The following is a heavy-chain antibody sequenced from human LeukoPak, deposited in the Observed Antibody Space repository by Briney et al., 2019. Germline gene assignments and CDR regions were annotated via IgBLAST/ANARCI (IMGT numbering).Heavy chain of an antibody. CDR3: ARVPRGTYCSGGSCYRSPSWFDP. CDR1: GGSISSYY. D-gene: IGHD2-15*01. V-gene: IGHV4-59*01. Sequence: SETLSLTCTVSGGSISSYYWSWIRQPPGKGLEWIGDIYYSGSTNYNPSLKSRVTISVDTSKNQFSLKLSSVTAADTAVYYCARVPRGTYCSGGSCYRSPSWFDPWGQGTLVTVSS. J-gene: IGHJ5*02. CDR2: IYYSGST.